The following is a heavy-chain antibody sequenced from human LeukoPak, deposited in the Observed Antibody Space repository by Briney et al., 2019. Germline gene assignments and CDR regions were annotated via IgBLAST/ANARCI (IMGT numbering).Heavy chain of an antibody. CDR2: ISAYNGNT. CDR1: SYTFTSYG. J-gene: IGHJ6*03. CDR3: ASVRITMVRGVPKYYYYMDV. Sequence: ASVKVSCKASSYTFTSYGISWVRQAPGQGLEWMGWISAYNGNTNYAQKLQGRVTMTTDTSTSTAYMELRSLRSDDTAVYYCASVRITMVRGVPKYYYYMDVWGKGTTVTISS. V-gene: IGHV1-18*01. D-gene: IGHD3-10*01.